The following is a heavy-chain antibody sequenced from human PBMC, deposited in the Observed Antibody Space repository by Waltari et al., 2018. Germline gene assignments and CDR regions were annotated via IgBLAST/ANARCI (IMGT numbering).Heavy chain of an antibody. CDR1: GFTLGGCG. Sequence: QVQLVESGGGVVQPGGSLRLSCAASGFTLGGCGRRWVRQAPGKGLEWVTFIRYDGSDKYYADFVKGRFSISRDNSKNTVSLQMNSLRPEDTAVYYCVSEGVAIPVHMSIFDYWGQGALVAVSS. CDR2: IRYDGSDK. J-gene: IGHJ4*02. CDR3: VSEGVAIPVHMSIFDY. V-gene: IGHV3-30*02. D-gene: IGHD3-3*02.